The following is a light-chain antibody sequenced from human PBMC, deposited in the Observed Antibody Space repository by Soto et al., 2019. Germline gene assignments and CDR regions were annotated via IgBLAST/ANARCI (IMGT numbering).Light chain of an antibody. J-gene: IGLJ1*01. CDR2: EVS. CDR1: SSDVGSYNL. V-gene: IGLV2-23*02. Sequence: QSVLTQPASVSGSPGQSSTISCTGTSSDVGSYNLVSWYQQHPGKAPKPMIYEVSKWPSGVSNRFSGSKSGNTASLTISGLQAEDEADYYCCSYAGSSTFYVFGTGTKVTVL. CDR3: CSYAGSSTFYV.